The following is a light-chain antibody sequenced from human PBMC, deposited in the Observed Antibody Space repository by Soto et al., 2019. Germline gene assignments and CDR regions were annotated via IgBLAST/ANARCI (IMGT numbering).Light chain of an antibody. CDR3: SSYTSSNAYV. CDR1: SSDVGDYDY. J-gene: IGLJ1*01. V-gene: IGLV2-14*01. CDR2: EVI. Sequence: QSALTQPASVSGSPGQSITISCTGTSSDVGDYDYVSWYQHHPGKAPKLIIYEVINRPSGVSIRFSGSKSGNTASLTISGLRPEDEADYYCSSYTSSNAYVFGTGTKLTVL.